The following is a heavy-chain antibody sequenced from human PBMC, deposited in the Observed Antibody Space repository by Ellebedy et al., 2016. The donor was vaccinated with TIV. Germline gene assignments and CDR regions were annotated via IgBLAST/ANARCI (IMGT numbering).Heavy chain of an antibody. CDR1: GGSISTYY. CDR2: IYYSGYT. V-gene: IGHV4-59*08. D-gene: IGHD3-9*01. J-gene: IGHJ6*02. Sequence: MPSETLSLTCTVSGGSISTYYWSWIRQPPGQGLEWIGYIYYSGYTEYNPSLKSRDTISLDTSKDQFSLRLSSVTAADTAVYYCARGPLRYFDWVYYYHGMDVWGQGTTVTVSS. CDR3: ARGPLRYFDWVYYYHGMDV.